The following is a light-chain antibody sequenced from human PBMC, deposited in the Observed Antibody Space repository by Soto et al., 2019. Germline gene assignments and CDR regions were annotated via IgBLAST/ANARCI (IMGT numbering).Light chain of an antibody. CDR3: QHYHNLWT. V-gene: IGKV3-11*01. J-gene: IGKJ1*01. CDR2: DAS. CDR1: QSVSTY. Sequence: DIVLTQSPATLSLSPGERATLACRASQSVSTYLAWYQQRPGQAPRLLIYDASNRATGIPARFSGSGSGTEFTLTITSLQSEDFVLYYCQHYHNLWTFGQGTKVDIK.